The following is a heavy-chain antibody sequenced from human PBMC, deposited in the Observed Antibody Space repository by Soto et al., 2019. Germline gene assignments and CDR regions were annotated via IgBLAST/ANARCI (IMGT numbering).Heavy chain of an antibody. V-gene: IGHV3-23*01. D-gene: IGHD3-10*01. CDR3: ARGFGITMVRGVIPSDYYYGMDV. Sequence: GGSLRLSCAASGFTFSSHAMSWVRQAPGKGLEWVSAISAGGGSTYNADSVKGRFTISRDNSKNTLHLQMNSLRAEDTAVYYCARGFGITMVRGVIPSDYYYGMDVWGQGTTVTVSS. J-gene: IGHJ6*02. CDR1: GFTFSSHA. CDR2: ISAGGGST.